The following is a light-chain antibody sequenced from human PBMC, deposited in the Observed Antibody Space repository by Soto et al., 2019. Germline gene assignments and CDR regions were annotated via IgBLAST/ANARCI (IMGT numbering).Light chain of an antibody. CDR2: AAS. CDR1: QGINIF. Sequence: DIQMTQSPSSLSASVGDRVNITCRASQGINIFFNWYLQKPGQAPKLLIYAASSLQGGVPSRFSGSGSGTDFTLTISSLQPEDFATYYCQQTYTTPWTFGQGTKVEIK. J-gene: IGKJ1*01. V-gene: IGKV1-39*01. CDR3: QQTYTTPWT.